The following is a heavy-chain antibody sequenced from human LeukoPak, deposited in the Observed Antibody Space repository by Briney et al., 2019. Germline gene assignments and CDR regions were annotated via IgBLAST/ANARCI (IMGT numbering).Heavy chain of an antibody. Sequence: GGSLRLSCAASGFTFSSYSMNWVRQAPGKGLEWVSSISSSSSYIYYADSVKGRFTISRDNAKNSLYLQMNSLRAEDTAVYYCAGDAVLLWFGESHDRYYFDYWGQGTLVTVSS. V-gene: IGHV3-21*01. D-gene: IGHD3-10*01. CDR3: AGDAVLLWFGESHDRYYFDY. J-gene: IGHJ4*02. CDR2: ISSSSSYI. CDR1: GFTFSSYS.